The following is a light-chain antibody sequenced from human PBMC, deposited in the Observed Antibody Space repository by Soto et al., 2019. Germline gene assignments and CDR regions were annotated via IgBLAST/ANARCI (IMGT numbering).Light chain of an antibody. CDR2: AAS. CDR1: QSIDTF. V-gene: IGKV1-39*01. Sequence: DIQMTQSPSSLSAAVGDSVTFTCRASQSIDTFVNWYQQKPGKAPSLLIYAASSLQSGVPSRFSGSGSGTDFTLTTSSLQPEDVATYFCQHCYSPPGTFGQGTKVEIK. J-gene: IGKJ1*01. CDR3: QHCYSPPGT.